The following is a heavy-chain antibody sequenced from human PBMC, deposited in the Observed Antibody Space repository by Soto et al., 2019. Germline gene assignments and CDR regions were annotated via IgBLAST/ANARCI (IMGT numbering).Heavy chain of an antibody. J-gene: IGHJ5*02. D-gene: IGHD4-17*01. CDR1: GFTFSSYA. Sequence: PGESLKISCAASGFTFSSYAMSWVRQAPGKGLEWVSAISGSGGSTYYADSVKGRFTISRDNSKNTLYLQMNSLRAEDTAVYYCAKDPRVLRNWFDPWGQGTLVTVSS. CDR3: AKDPRVLRNWFDP. V-gene: IGHV3-23*01. CDR2: ISGSGGST.